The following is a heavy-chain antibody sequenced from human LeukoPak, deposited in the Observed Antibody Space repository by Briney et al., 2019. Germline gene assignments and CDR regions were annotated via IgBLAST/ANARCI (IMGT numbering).Heavy chain of an antibody. CDR3: ARDFMVRGVIRYGMDV. V-gene: IGHV3-21*01. Sequence: GGSLRLSCAASGFTFSSYSMNWVRQAPGKGLEWVSSISSSSSYIYYADSVKGRFTISRDNAKNSLYLQMNSLRAEDTAVYYCARDFMVRGVIRYGMDVWGQGTTVTVSS. CDR2: ISSSSSYI. CDR1: GFTFSSYS. D-gene: IGHD3-10*01. J-gene: IGHJ6*02.